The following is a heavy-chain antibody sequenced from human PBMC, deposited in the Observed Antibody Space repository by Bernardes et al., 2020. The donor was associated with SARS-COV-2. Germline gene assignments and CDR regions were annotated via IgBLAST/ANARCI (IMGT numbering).Heavy chain of an antibody. V-gene: IGHV1-3*01. CDR3: ARGILLHLIVVVVAAHFDY. Sequence: ASVKVSCKASGYTFTSYAMHWVRQAPGQRLEWMGWINAGNGNTKYSQKFQGRVTITRDTSASTAYMELSSLGSEDTAVYYCARGILLHLIVVVVAAHFDYWGQGTLVTVSS. D-gene: IGHD2-15*01. CDR1: GYTFTSYA. J-gene: IGHJ4*02. CDR2: INAGNGNT.